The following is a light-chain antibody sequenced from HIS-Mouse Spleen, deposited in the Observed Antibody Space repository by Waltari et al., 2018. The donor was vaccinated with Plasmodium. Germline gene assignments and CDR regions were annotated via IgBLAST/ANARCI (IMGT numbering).Light chain of an antibody. CDR1: SLRSYY. J-gene: IGLJ3*02. CDR2: GKN. V-gene: IGLV3-19*01. Sequence: SYELTQDPAVSVALGQTVRITCQGDSLRSYYANWYQQKPGQAPVLVLYGKNNRPSGIPDRFSGSSSGNTASLTITGAQAEDEADYYCNSRDSSGNHWVFGGGTKLTVL. CDR3: NSRDSSGNHWV.